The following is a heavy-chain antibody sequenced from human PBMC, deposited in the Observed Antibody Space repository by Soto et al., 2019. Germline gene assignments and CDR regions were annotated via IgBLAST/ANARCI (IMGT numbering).Heavy chain of an antibody. D-gene: IGHD3-22*01. CDR3: ASDPYESSVFFY. CDR2: IYYSGSS. Sequence: QVQLQESGPGLVKPSQTLSLTCTVSGGSISSGNYYWSWIRQPPGKGLEWIGYIYYSGSSYYNPSLKSRVTISVDSSMSQFSLKLSSVTAADTAVYYCASDPYESSVFFYWRQGTLLADYS. CDR1: GGSISSGNYY. V-gene: IGHV4-30-4*01. J-gene: IGHJ4*02.